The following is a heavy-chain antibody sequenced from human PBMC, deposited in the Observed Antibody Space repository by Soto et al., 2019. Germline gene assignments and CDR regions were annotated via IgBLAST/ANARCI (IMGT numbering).Heavy chain of an antibody. Sequence: GGSLRLSCAASGFTFSSYEMNWVRQAPGKGLEWVSYISSSGSTIYYADSVKGRFTISRDNAKNSLYLQMNSLRAEDTAVYYCARDNPSIYGSASSQLFDPWGQGTLVTVSS. V-gene: IGHV3-48*03. CDR1: GFTFSSYE. CDR2: ISSSGSTI. J-gene: IGHJ5*02. CDR3: ARDNPSIYGSASSQLFDP. D-gene: IGHD3-10*01.